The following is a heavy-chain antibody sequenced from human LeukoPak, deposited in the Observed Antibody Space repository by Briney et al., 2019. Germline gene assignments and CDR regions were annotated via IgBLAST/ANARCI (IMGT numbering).Heavy chain of an antibody. Sequence: PSETLPLTCAVYGGSFSGYYWSWIRQPPGKGLEWIGEINHSGSTNYNPSLKSRVTISVDTSKNQFSLKLSSVTAADTAVYYCARGRRAAAGRWFDPWGQGTLVTVSS. CDR1: GGSFSGYY. D-gene: IGHD6-13*01. CDR2: INHSGST. J-gene: IGHJ5*02. V-gene: IGHV4-34*01. CDR3: ARGRRAAAGRWFDP.